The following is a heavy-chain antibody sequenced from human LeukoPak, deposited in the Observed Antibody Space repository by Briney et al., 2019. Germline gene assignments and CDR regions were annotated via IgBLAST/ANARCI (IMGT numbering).Heavy chain of an antibody. Sequence: PGGSLRLSCAVSGFTFSSYSLNWVRQAPGKGLEWVSYIRGSGSDINYADSVKGRFTISRDNSKNTLYLQMNSLRAEDTAVYYCAKDPQNLDYYFDYWGQGTLVTVSS. D-gene: IGHD1-1*01. V-gene: IGHV3-48*01. J-gene: IGHJ4*02. CDR2: IRGSGSDI. CDR3: AKDPQNLDYYFDY. CDR1: GFTFSSYS.